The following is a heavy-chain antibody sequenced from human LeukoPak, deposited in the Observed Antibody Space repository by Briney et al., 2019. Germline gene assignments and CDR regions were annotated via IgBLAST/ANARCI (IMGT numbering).Heavy chain of an antibody. CDR3: ARSNPPHYYGSGSYYKH. V-gene: IGHV4-34*01. CDR1: GGSFSGYY. Sequence: SETLSLTCAVYGGSFSGYYWSWIRQPPGKGLEWIGEINHSGSTNYNPSLKSRVTISVDTSKNQFSLKLSSMTAADTAVYYCARSNPPHYYGSGSYYKHWGQGTLVTVSS. J-gene: IGHJ1*01. D-gene: IGHD3-10*01. CDR2: INHSGST.